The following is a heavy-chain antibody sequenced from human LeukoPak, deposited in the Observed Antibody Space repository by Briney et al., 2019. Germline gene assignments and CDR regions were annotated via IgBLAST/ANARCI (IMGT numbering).Heavy chain of an antibody. CDR1: GFTFSSYE. Sequence: GGSLRLSCAASGFTFSSYEMNWVRQAPGKGLEWVSYISSSGSTIYYADSVKGRFTISRDNAKNSLYLQMNSLRAEDTAVYYCARDMINLRHRPTDYYYYMDVWGKGTTVTISS. CDR2: ISSSGSTI. V-gene: IGHV3-48*03. CDR3: ARDMINLRHRPTDYYYYMDV. D-gene: IGHD3-22*01. J-gene: IGHJ6*03.